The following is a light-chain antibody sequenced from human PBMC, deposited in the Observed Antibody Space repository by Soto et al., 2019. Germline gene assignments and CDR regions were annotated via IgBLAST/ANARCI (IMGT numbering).Light chain of an antibody. CDR2: ANI. CDR3: RSYDSSLSGWV. Sequence: QSVLTQPPSMSGAPGQRVTISCTGSSSNIGARYDVHWYQQVPGTAPKLLIYANINRPSGVPDRFSGSKSGTSASLAITGLQAEDEADYYCRSYDSSLSGWVFGGGTKVTVL. J-gene: IGLJ3*02. V-gene: IGLV1-40*01. CDR1: SSNIGARYD.